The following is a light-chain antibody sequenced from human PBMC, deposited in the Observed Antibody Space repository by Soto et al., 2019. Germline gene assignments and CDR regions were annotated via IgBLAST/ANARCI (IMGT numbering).Light chain of an antibody. J-gene: IGKJ5*01. CDR2: DVS. CDR1: QRVSSSD. Sequence: EIVLTQSPGTLSLSPGERATLSCRASQRVSSSDLAWYQQKPGQAPRLLIYDVSTRAAGIPARFTGSGSGTDFTLTITSLEPEDIAVYSCQQRSDWPITFGQGTRLEIK. V-gene: IGKV3-11*01. CDR3: QQRSDWPIT.